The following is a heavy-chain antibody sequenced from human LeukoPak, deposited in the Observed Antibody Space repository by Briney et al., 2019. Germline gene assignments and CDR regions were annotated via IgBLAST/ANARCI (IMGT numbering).Heavy chain of an antibody. Sequence: GGSLRLSCAASGFTFSSYAMSWVRQAPGKGLEWVSSISSSSSYIYYADSVKGRFTISRDNAKNSLYLQMNSLRAEDTAVYYCATSRTFDYWGQGTLVTVSS. V-gene: IGHV3-21*01. CDR1: GFTFSSYA. CDR3: ATSRTFDY. J-gene: IGHJ4*02. CDR2: ISSSSSYI.